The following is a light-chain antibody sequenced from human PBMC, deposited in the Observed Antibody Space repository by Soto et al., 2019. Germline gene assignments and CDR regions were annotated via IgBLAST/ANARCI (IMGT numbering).Light chain of an antibody. CDR2: CAS. CDR3: QQYYSTPWT. Sequence: DIVMTQYPDSLAVSLGERATINCKSSQRVLYSSNNKNYLAWYQQKPGQPPKLLIYCASTRESGVPDRFSGSGSGTDFTLTISSLQAEDVAVYYCQQYYSTPWTFGQGTKVEIK. CDR1: QRVLYSSNNKNY. J-gene: IGKJ1*01. V-gene: IGKV4-1*01.